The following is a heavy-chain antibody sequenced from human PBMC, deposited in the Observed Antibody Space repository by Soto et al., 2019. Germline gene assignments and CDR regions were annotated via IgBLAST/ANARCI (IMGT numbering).Heavy chain of an antibody. CDR2: ISGSGGST. V-gene: IGHV3-23*01. CDR3: AKDPGRLYSNSPVDY. J-gene: IGHJ4*02. CDR1: GFTFSSYA. D-gene: IGHD4-4*01. Sequence: GGSLRLSCAASGFTFSSYAMSWVRQAPGKGLEWVSAISGSGGSTYYADSVKGRFTISRDNSKNTLYLQMNSLRAEDTAVYYCAKDPGRLYSNSPVDYWGQGTLVTVSS.